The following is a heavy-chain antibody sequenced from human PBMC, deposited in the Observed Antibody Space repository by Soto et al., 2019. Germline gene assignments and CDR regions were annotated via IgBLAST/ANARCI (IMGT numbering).Heavy chain of an antibody. CDR3: TTDLTGSYSYYYYGMDV. V-gene: IGHV3-15*01. D-gene: IGHD1-26*01. J-gene: IGHJ6*02. Sequence: LRLSCAASGFTFSNAWMSWVRQAPGKGLEWVGRVKSKTDGGTTDYAAPVKGRFTISRDDSKNTLYLQMNSLKTEDTAVYYCTTDLTGSYSYYYYGMDVWGQGTTVTVSS. CDR1: GFTFSNAW. CDR2: VKSKTDGGTT.